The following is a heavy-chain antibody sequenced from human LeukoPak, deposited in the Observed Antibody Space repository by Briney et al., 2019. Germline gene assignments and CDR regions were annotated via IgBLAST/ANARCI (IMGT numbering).Heavy chain of an antibody. V-gene: IGHV3-7*03. Sequence: GGSLRLSCAASGFTFSSSWMTWVRQAPGKGLEWVANIKQDGGEKYYVDSVKGRFTISRDNSKNTLYLQMNSLRAEDTAVYYCAKEGDFYDILTDYWGQGTLVTVSS. D-gene: IGHD3-9*01. CDR2: IKQDGGEK. CDR3: AKEGDFYDILTDY. J-gene: IGHJ4*02. CDR1: GFTFSSSW.